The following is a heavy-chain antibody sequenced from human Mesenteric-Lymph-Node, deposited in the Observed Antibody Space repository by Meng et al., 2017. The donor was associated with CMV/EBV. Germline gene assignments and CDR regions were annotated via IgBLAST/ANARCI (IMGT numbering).Heavy chain of an antibody. J-gene: IGHJ6*02. V-gene: IGHV3-13*01. CDR1: GYTFSSYD. CDR2: IGTAGDT. D-gene: IGHD2-2*01. CDR3: ARGRYCSSTSCPPYYYDGMDV. Sequence: GESLKISCAASGYTFSSYDMHRVRQATGKGLEWVSAIGTAGDTYYPGAVKGRFTLSRENAKNSLYLQMNSLRAGDTAVYYCARGRYCSSTSCPPYYYDGMDVWGQGTTVTVSS.